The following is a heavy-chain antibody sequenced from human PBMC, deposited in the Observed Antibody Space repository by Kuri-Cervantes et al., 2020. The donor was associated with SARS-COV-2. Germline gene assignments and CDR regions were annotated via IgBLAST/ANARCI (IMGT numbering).Heavy chain of an antibody. CDR1: GFTFSSYA. J-gene: IGHJ3*02. Sequence: GESLKISCAASGFTFSSYAMSWVRQAPGKGLEWVSAISGSGGSTYYADSVKGRFTISRDNSKNTLYLQMNSLRAEDTAVYYCAKDGILEWPPPLFAIWGQGKMVTVSS. CDR2: ISGSGGST. V-gene: IGHV3-23*01. D-gene: IGHD3-3*01. CDR3: AKDGILEWPPPLFAI.